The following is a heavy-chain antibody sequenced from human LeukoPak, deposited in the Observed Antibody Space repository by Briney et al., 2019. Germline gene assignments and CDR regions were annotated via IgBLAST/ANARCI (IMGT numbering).Heavy chain of an antibody. CDR2: LSGSGGGT. CDR1: GITLSNYG. D-gene: IGHD3-10*01. CDR3: AKRGVVIRVFLVGFHKEAYYFDS. J-gene: IGHJ4*02. Sequence: GGSLRLSCAVSGITLSNYGMSWVRQAPGKGLEWVAGLSGSGGGTNYADSVQGRFTISRDNPKTTLYLQMNSLRAEDTAVYFCAKRGVVIRVFLVGFHKEAYYFDSWGQGALVTVSS. V-gene: IGHV3-23*01.